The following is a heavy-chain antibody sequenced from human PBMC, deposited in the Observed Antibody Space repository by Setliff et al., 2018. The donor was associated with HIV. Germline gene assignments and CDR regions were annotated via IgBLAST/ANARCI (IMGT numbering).Heavy chain of an antibody. CDR1: GFTFSSYN. J-gene: IGHJ4*02. D-gene: IGHD6-6*01. Sequence: AGGSLRLSCAASGFTFSSYNMNWVRQAPGKGLEWVSSISSTSTYTYYADSLKGRFTTSRDNAKNSLYLQMNSLRAEDTAVYYCAREILSSSAIDYWGQGTLVTVAS. CDR2: ISSTSTYT. CDR3: AREILSSSAIDY. V-gene: IGHV3-21*06.